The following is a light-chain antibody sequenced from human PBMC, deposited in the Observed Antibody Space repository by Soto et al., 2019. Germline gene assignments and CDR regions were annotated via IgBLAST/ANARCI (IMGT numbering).Light chain of an antibody. CDR1: QSVSSSH. CDR2: AAS. CDR3: EQYNSYSVT. Sequence: TRWRAIGSWSPGEGGTRACWASQSVSSSHLAWYQHKPGQAPRLLIYAASSRATGSPDRFSGSGSGTEFTLAISSLQPDDFATYYCEQYNSYSVTFGQGTKVDIK. J-gene: IGKJ1*01. V-gene: IGKV3-20*01.